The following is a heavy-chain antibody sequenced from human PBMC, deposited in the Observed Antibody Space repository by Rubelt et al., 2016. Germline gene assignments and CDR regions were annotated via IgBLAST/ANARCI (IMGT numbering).Heavy chain of an antibody. Sequence: QVQLQQSGPGLVKPSQTLSLTCAISGDSVSSNSAAWNWIRQSPTRGLEWLGRTYYRSKWYNDYAVSVKSRITSSPDTSKNQCSLELNSVTTEDTAVYYCARAGYSSGKTRFDAWGQGTLVTVSS. CDR3: ARAGYSSGKTRFDA. CDR1: GDSVSSNSAA. V-gene: IGHV6-1*01. D-gene: IGHD6-19*01. J-gene: IGHJ5*02. CDR2: TYYRSKWYN.